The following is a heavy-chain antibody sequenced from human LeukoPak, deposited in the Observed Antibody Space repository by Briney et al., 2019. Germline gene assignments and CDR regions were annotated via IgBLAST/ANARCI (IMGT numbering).Heavy chain of an antibody. CDR1: GFTFSSHW. D-gene: IGHD1-14*01. V-gene: IGHV3-74*01. Sequence: GGSLRLSCAASGFTFSSHWMHWVRQAPGKGLVWVSRINSDGSRTNCADSVKGRFTISRDNAKNSLYLQMNSLRAEDTAVYYCARGGATWGLGTPFDYWGQGTLVTVSS. CDR2: INSDGSRT. CDR3: ARGGATWGLGTPFDY. J-gene: IGHJ4*02.